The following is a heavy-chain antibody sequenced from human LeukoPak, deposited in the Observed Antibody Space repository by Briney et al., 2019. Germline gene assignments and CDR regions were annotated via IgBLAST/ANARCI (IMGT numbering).Heavy chain of an antibody. CDR1: GFTFSSYG. CDR2: IWYDGSNK. D-gene: IGHD2-15*01. Sequence: GGSLRLSCAASGFTFSSYGMHWVRQAPGMGLEWVAVIWYDGSNKYYADSVKGRFTISRDNSKNTLYLQMNSLRAEDTAVYYCAKDVLRRCEYFQHWGQGTLVTVSS. V-gene: IGHV3-33*06. CDR3: AKDVLRRCEYFQH. J-gene: IGHJ1*01.